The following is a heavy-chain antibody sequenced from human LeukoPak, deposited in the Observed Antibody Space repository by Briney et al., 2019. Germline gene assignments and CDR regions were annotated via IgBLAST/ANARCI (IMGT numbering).Heavy chain of an antibody. Sequence: ASVKVSCKASGYTFTSYDINWVRQATGQGLEWMGWMNPNSGNTGYAQKFQGRVTMTRNTSISTAYMELSSLRSEDTAVYYCARGVRGCSGGSCYFGFNYYYMDVWGKGTTVTVSS. D-gene: IGHD2-15*01. V-gene: IGHV1-8*01. CDR1: GYTFTSYD. CDR2: MNPNSGNT. J-gene: IGHJ6*03. CDR3: ARGVRGCSGGSCYFGFNYYYMDV.